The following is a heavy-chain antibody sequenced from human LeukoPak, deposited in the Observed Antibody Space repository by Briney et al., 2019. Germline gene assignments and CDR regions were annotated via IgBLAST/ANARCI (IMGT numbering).Heavy chain of an antibody. CDR1: GGSISSSSYY. J-gene: IGHJ4*02. V-gene: IGHV4-39*07. CDR3: ARVTGYMIEDYFDY. D-gene: IGHD3-22*01. Sequence: SETLSLTCTVSGGSISSSSYYWGWIRQPPGKGLEWIGSIYYSGSTYYNPSLKSRVTISVDTSKNQFSLKLSSVTAADTAVYYCARVTGYMIEDYFDYWGQGTLVTVSS. CDR2: IYYSGST.